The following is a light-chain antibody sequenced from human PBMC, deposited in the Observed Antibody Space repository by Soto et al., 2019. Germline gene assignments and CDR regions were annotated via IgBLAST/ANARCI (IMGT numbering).Light chain of an antibody. CDR1: QSISSC. V-gene: IGKV1-5*03. J-gene: IGKJ1*01. CDR2: KAS. Sequence: DIQMTQSPSTLSASVGDRVTITCRDSQSISSCLAWYQQKPGKAPKLLIYKASTLESGVPSRVSGSASVTEFSHTISSLQPDDFATYYCPPARTVGQGTKGESK. CDR3: PPART.